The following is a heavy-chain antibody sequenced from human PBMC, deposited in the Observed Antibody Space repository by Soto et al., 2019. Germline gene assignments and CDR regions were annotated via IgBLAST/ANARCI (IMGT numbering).Heavy chain of an antibody. CDR2: ISGSGGST. V-gene: IGHV3-23*01. J-gene: IGHJ6*02. CDR1: GLTFSSYA. CDR3: ARSRGSGGVEYNMDV. D-gene: IGHD3-16*01. Sequence: PGGSLRLSCAASGLTFSSYAMSWVRQAPGKGLEWVSAISGSGGSTYYADSVKGRFTISRDNAKNTLYLQMNSLRAEDTAVYHCARSRGSGGVEYNMDVWGQGTTVTVSS.